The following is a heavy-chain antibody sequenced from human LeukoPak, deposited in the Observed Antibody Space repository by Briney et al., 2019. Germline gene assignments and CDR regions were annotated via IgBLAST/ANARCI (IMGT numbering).Heavy chain of an antibody. J-gene: IGHJ4*02. CDR1: GFTFSSYW. D-gene: IGHD3-22*01. Sequence: PGGSLRLSCEASGFTFSSYWMHWVRQAPGKGLVWVSRINSDGSSTTYGDSVKGRFTISRDNAKNTLYMYIHSLRAEDTAVYYCAREYYDSSGSPYFDYWGQGTLVTVSS. CDR3: AREYYDSSGSPYFDY. CDR2: INSDGSST. V-gene: IGHV3-74*01.